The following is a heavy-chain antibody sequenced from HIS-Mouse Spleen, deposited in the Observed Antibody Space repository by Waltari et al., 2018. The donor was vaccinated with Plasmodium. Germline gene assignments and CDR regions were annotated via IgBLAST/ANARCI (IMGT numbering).Heavy chain of an antibody. CDR3: ARVLGYKAAAGTFVEYFQH. D-gene: IGHD6-13*01. Sequence: QVQLVQSGAEVTKPGASVKVSCQASGYTFTGYYMHWVRQALGQGLEWMGWINPNSGGTNYAQKFQGRVTMTRDTSISTAYMELSRLRSDDTAVYYCARVLGYKAAAGTFVEYFQHWGQGTLVTVSS. V-gene: IGHV1-2*02. CDR2: INPNSGGT. CDR1: GYTFTGYY. J-gene: IGHJ1*01.